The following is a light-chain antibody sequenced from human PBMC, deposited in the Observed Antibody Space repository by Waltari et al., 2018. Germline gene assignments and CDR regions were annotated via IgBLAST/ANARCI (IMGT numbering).Light chain of an antibody. Sequence: SSELTQDPAVSVALGQTVRITCQGDSLRRYYSSWYQQRPGQASFLVLYGQDNRPSGIPDRFSGSTSGNTASLTITRAQAEDAGVYYCLSRDTSSTRVFGGGTTLTV. CDR2: GQD. CDR1: SLRRYY. J-gene: IGLJ3*02. CDR3: LSRDTSSTRV. V-gene: IGLV3-19*01.